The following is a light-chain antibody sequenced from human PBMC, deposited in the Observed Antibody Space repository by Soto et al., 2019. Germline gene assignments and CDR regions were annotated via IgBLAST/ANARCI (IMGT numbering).Light chain of an antibody. J-gene: IGKJ1*01. CDR3: QDYGTSAPWT. CDR2: RGS. CDR1: QNIRGNE. V-gene: IGKV3-20*01. Sequence: EVVLTQSPGTLYLSPGEIATLSCRASQNIRGNELAWYQQKPGQAPRLLIYRGSSRATGIPDRFSGRGSGTDFTLTISRLEPEDFAVYYCQDYGTSAPWTFGQGTKVEIK.